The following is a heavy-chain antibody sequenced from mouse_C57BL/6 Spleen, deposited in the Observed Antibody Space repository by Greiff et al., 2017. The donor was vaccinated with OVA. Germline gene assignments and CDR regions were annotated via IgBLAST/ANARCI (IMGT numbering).Heavy chain of an antibody. D-gene: IGHD2-4*01. CDR3: ARGYDYDPYYAMDD. Sequence: EVQLVASEGGLVQPGSSMKLSCTASGFTFSDYYMAWVRQVPEKGLEWVANINYDGSSTYYLDSLKSRFIISRDNAKNILYLQISSLKSEDTATYYCARGYDYDPYYAMDDWGQGTSVTVSS. J-gene: IGHJ4*01. CDR1: GFTFSDYY. CDR2: INYDGSST. V-gene: IGHV5-16*01.